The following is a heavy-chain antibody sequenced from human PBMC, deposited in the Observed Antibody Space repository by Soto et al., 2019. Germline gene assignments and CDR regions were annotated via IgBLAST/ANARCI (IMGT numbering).Heavy chain of an antibody. CDR1: GNTFTYRY. CDR2: ITPFNGDV. CDR3: ASGGAGSGPFTWELPDH. Sequence: QMQLVQSGAEVKKTGSTVTVSCKALGNTFTYRYLHWVRQAPGQALEWMGWITPFNGDVHYAQKFQERVTITRDRSINAPYMRMRSLKSEDTAMYYCASGGAGSGPFTWELPDHWGQGTRLTVSS. J-gene: IGHJ4*02. V-gene: IGHV1-45*02. D-gene: IGHD1-26*01.